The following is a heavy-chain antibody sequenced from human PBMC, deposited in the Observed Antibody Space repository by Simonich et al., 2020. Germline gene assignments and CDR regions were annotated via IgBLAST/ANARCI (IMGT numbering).Heavy chain of an antibody. CDR2: ISSSGSTI. D-gene: IGHD4-17*01. J-gene: IGHJ4*02. CDR3: ARHYYGDYYFDY. V-gene: IGHV3-48*03. CDR1: GFTFSCYE. Sequence: EVQLVESGGGLVQPGGSLRLSCAASGFTFSCYEMNWVRQAPGKGGECVSYISSSGSTIYYADSGKGRFTISRDNAKNSLYLQMNSLRAEDTAVYYCARHYYGDYYFDYWGQGTLVTVSS.